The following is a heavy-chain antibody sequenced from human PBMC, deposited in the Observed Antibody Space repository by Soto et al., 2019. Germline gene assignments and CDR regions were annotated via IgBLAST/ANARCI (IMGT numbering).Heavy chain of an antibody. D-gene: IGHD2-21*02. V-gene: IGHV4-30-4*01. J-gene: IGHJ4*02. CDR1: GGSVSSSDYY. CDR2: ISSSGSS. CDR3: ARRAYCGADCYSVYFDS. Sequence: QVQLQESGPGLVKPSQTLPLTCIVSGGSVSSSDYYWTWIRQPPGKGLEWIGYISSSGSSSSNPSLKSRVTMSVDTSKNQFSLRLRSVTAADTAMYYCARRAYCGADCYSVYFDSWGQGTLVTVSA.